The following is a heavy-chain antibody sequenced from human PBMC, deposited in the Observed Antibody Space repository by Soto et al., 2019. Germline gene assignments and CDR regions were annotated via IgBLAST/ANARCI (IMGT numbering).Heavy chain of an antibody. V-gene: IGHV1-69*08. CDR2: IIPILGIA. CDR1: GGTFSSYT. D-gene: IGHD3-10*01. CDR3: AREDRGVIIKDY. J-gene: IGHJ4*02. Sequence: QVQLVQSGAEVKKPGSSVKVSCKASGGTFSSYTISWVRQAPGQGLEWMGRIIPILGIANYAQKFQGRVTITADKSTSTAYMDLSSLRSEDTAVYYCAREDRGVIIKDYWGQGTLVTVSS.